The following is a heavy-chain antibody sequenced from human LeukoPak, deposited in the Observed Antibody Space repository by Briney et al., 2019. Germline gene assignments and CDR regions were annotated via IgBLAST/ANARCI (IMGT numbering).Heavy chain of an antibody. CDR3: ARDEVTTPRD. D-gene: IGHD4-17*01. J-gene: IGHJ4*02. CDR1: GFTFRSYG. V-gene: IGHV3-30*03. CDR2: ISYDGSNK. Sequence: PGGSLRLSCAASGFTFRSYGMHWVRQAPGKGLEWVGVISYDGSNKYYEDSVKGRFTISRDNSKNTLYLQMHSLRAEDTAVYYCARDEVTTPRDWGQGTLVTVSS.